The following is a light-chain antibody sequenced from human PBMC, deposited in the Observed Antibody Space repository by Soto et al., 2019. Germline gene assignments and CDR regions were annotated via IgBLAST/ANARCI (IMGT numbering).Light chain of an antibody. V-gene: IGKV3-20*01. CDR2: GAS. CDR1: QSVSSSF. J-gene: IGKJ1*01. CDR3: QQYSSPPWT. Sequence: EIVLTQSPGTLSLSPGERATLSCRASQSVSSSFLAWYQQKPGQAPRLLIYGASSRATGIPDRFSGSGSGTDFTLTISRLEPEDVAVYYCQQYSSPPWTFGHGTKVEI.